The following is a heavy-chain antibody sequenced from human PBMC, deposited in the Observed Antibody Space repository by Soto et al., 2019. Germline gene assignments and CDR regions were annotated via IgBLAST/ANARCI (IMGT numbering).Heavy chain of an antibody. CDR1: GYTFTSYG. J-gene: IGHJ6*03. D-gene: IGHD3-3*01. Sequence: QVQLVQSGAEVKKPGASVKVSCKASGYTFTSYGISWVRQAPGQGLEWMGWISAYNGNTNYAQKLQGRVTMTTDTSTSTDYMELRRLRSDDTGVYYCARDLPLGIFGVAPTREPGYMDVWGKGTTVTVSS. CDR3: ARDLPLGIFGVAPTREPGYMDV. CDR2: ISAYNGNT. V-gene: IGHV1-18*01.